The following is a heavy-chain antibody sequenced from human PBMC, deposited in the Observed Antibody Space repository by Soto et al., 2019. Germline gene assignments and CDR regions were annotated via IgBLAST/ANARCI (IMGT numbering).Heavy chain of an antibody. Sequence: GGSLRLSCAASGFTVDDYAMHWVRQAPGKGLEWVSGISWNSETIDYADSVEGRFTISRDNAKSSLFLQMNSLRPDDTALYYCAKDMKWGGMTTIHYFDSWGQGTLVTVSS. CDR1: GFTVDDYA. CDR2: ISWNSETI. J-gene: IGHJ4*02. CDR3: AKDMKWGGMTTIHYFDS. D-gene: IGHD4-17*01. V-gene: IGHV3-9*01.